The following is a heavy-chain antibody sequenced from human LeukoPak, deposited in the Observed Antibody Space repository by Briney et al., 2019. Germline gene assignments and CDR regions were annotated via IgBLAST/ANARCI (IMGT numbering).Heavy chain of an antibody. CDR2: IYYSGST. D-gene: IGHD3-22*01. J-gene: IGHJ6*02. Sequence: KSSETLSLTCTVSGGSISSYYWSWIRQPPGKGLEWIGYIYYSGSTNYNPSLKSRVTISVDTSKNQFSLRLSSVTAADTAVYYCAGQNYYDSSGYHYYYGMDVWGQGTTVTVSS. CDR1: GGSISSYY. CDR3: AGQNYYDSSGYHYYYGMDV. V-gene: IGHV4-59*08.